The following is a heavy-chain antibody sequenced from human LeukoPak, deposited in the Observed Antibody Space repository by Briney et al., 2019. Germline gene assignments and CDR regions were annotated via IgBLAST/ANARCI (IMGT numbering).Heavy chain of an antibody. J-gene: IGHJ6*03. V-gene: IGHV4-61*02. Sequence: SQTLSLTCTVSGGSISSGSYYWSWIRQPAGKGLEWIGRIYTSGSTNYNPSLKSRVTISVDTSKNQFSLKLSSVTAADTAVYYCARRGLWVMDVWGKGTTVTVSS. D-gene: IGHD2-21*01. CDR2: IYTSGST. CDR1: GGSISSGSYY. CDR3: ARRGLWVMDV.